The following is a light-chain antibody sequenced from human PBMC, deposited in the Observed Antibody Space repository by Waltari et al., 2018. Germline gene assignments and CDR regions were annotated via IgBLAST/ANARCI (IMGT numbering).Light chain of an antibody. CDR1: QDINTW. CDR3: QQYESYWT. J-gene: IGKJ1*01. V-gene: IGKV1-5*03. CDR2: KAA. Sequence: DIHMTQSPSTLSASIGDTVTITCRASQDINTWLAWYQQRPGKAPNLLIYKAAYLESGVPSRFSVSGSGTEFTLTISSLQPDDFATYFCQQYESYWTFGQGTKVEMK.